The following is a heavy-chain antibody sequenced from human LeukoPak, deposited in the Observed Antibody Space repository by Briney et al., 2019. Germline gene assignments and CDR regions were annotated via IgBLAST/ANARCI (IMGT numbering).Heavy chain of an antibody. D-gene: IGHD3-10*01. CDR3: ARDPYGTWYFDL. CDR1: GYTFTSYG. CDR2: INPNSGGT. V-gene: IGHV1-2*02. J-gene: IGHJ2*01. Sequence: GASVKVSCKASGYTFTSYGISWVRQAPGQGLEWMGWINPNSGGTNYAQKFQGRVTMTRDTSISTAYMELSRLRSDDTAVYYCARDPYGTWYFDLWGRGTLVTVSS.